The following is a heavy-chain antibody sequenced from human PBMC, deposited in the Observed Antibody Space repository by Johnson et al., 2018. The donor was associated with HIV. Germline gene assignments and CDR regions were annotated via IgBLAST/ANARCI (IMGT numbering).Heavy chain of an antibody. CDR1: GFTFSDYY. J-gene: IGHJ3*01. CDR3: ARERLLHDAFDF. CDR2: ISYDGSNK. D-gene: IGHD5-18*01. V-gene: IGHV3-30-3*01. Sequence: QVQLVESGGGLVKPGGSLRLSCAASGFTFSDYYMSWIRQAPGKGLEWVAVISYDGSNKYYADSVKGRFTISRDNSKNTLYLQMNSLRAEDTAVYYCARERLLHDAFDFWGQGTMVTVSS.